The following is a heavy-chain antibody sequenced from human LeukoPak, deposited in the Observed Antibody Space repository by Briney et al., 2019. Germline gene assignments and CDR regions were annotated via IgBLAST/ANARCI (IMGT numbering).Heavy chain of an antibody. CDR2: ISSSGSTI. V-gene: IGHV3-11*01. CDR3: ARDLNGSGKFEPNYYYYYGMDV. J-gene: IGHJ6*02. Sequence: GGSLRLSCAASGFTFSDYYMSWIRQAPGKGLEWVSYISSSGSTIYYADSVKGRFTISRDNAKNSLYLQMNSLRAEDTAVYYCARDLNGSGKFEPNYYYYYGMDVWGQGTTVTASS. CDR1: GFTFSDYY. D-gene: IGHD3-10*01.